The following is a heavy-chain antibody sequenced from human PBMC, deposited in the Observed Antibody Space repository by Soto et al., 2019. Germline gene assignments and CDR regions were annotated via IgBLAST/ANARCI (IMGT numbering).Heavy chain of an antibody. Sequence: LRLSCAASGFTFSSYSMNWVRQAPGKGLEWVSSISSSSSYIYYADSVKGRFTISRDNAKNSLYLQMNSLRAEDTAVYYCARGPSITMIVVGQLNYWGQGTLVTVSS. D-gene: IGHD3-22*01. CDR3: ARGPSITMIVVGQLNY. CDR2: ISSSSSYI. V-gene: IGHV3-21*01. CDR1: GFTFSSYS. J-gene: IGHJ4*02.